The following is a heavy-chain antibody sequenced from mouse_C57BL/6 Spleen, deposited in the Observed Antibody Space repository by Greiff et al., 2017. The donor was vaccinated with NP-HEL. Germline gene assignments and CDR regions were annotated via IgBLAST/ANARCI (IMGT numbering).Heavy chain of an antibody. Sequence: VQLQQPGAELVMPGASVKLSCKASGYTFTSYCMHWVKQRPGQGLEWIGEIDPSDSYTNYNQKFKGKSTLTVDKSSSTAYMQLSSLTSEDSAIYYCARGPRYFDVWGTGTTVTVSS. V-gene: IGHV1-69*01. J-gene: IGHJ1*03. CDR1: GYTFTSYC. CDR2: IDPSDSYT. CDR3: ARGPRYFDV.